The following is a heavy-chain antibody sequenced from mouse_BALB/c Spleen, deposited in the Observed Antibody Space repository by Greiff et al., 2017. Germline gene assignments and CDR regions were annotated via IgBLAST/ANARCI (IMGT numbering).Heavy chain of an antibody. J-gene: IGHJ1*01. CDR3: AKYDWYFDV. CDR2: IWGDGST. Sequence: QVQLQQSGPGLVAPSQSLSITCTVSGFSLTGYGVNWVRQPPGKGLEWLGMIWGDGSTDYNSALKSRLSISKDNSKSQVFLKLNSLQTDDTATYYCAKYDWYFDVWGAGTTVTVSS. V-gene: IGHV2-6-7*01. CDR1: GFSLTGYG.